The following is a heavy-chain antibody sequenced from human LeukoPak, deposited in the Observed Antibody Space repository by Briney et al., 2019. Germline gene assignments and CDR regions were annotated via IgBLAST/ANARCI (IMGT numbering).Heavy chain of an antibody. J-gene: IGHJ4*02. CDR2: ISSSSSYI. CDR3: ARGGGSIAAAGTPWY. V-gene: IGHV3-21*01. CDR1: GFTLSSYA. D-gene: IGHD6-13*01. Sequence: PAGSLRLSCAASGFTLSSYAMSWVRQAPGKGLEWVSSISSSSSYIYYADSVKGRFTISRDNAKNSLYLQMNSLRAEDTAVYYCARGGGSIAAAGTPWYWGQGTLVTVSS.